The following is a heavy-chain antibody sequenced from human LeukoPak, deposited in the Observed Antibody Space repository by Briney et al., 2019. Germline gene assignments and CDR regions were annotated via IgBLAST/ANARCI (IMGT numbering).Heavy chain of an antibody. Sequence: ASVKVSCKASGYTFPSYYMHWVRQAPGQGLEWMGIINPSGGSTSYAQKFQGRVTMTRDTSTSTVYMELSSLRSEDTAVYYCAREAVGATTKGAYDYWGQGTLVTVSS. V-gene: IGHV1-46*03. D-gene: IGHD1-26*01. CDR2: INPSGGST. CDR1: GYTFPSYY. CDR3: AREAVGATTKGAYDY. J-gene: IGHJ4*02.